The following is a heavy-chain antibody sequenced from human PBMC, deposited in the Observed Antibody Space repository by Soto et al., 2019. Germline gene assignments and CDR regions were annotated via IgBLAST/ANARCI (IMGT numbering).Heavy chain of an antibody. D-gene: IGHD6-19*01. CDR1: GFTFTKSW. CDR3: ARDQSVSGHTTFHY. Sequence: EVQLIESGGGLVQPGGSLRLSCAASGFTFTKSWMHWVRQTPGKGLEWVSRVNTDGSDTIYADSVKGRFTISRDNAKNTLYLQMNSLTAEDTAMYYCARDQSVSGHTTFHYWGQGALVTVSS. CDR2: VNTDGSDT. J-gene: IGHJ4*02. V-gene: IGHV3-74*01.